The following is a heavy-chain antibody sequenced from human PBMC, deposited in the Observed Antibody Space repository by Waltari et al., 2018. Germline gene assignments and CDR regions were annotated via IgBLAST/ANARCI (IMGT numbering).Heavy chain of an antibody. Sequence: EVQLLESGGGLVQPGESLRLSCTASGFIFSAYAMSWVRQAPGKGREWGAVIRASGSSTYYADSVKGRFTISRDNSKNTLYLQMNSLRVDDTAIYYCAFDFWGQGTLVTVSS. CDR1: GFIFSAYA. V-gene: IGHV3-23*01. CDR2: IRASGSST. J-gene: IGHJ4*02. CDR3: AFDF.